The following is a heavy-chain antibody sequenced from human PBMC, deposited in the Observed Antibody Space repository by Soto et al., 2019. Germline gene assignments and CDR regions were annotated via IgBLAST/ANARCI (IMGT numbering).Heavy chain of an antibody. CDR2: MNPNSGNT. V-gene: IGHV1-8*01. D-gene: IGHD3-10*01. CDR3: ARGRRIEVRAPVYYYYMDV. J-gene: IGHJ6*03. CDR1: GYTFTSYD. Sequence: ASVKVSCKASGYTFTSYDINWVRQATGQGLEWMGWMNPNSGNTGYAQKFQGRVTMTRNTSISTAYMELSSLRSEDTAVYYCARGRRIEVRAPVYYYYMDVWGKGTTVTVSS.